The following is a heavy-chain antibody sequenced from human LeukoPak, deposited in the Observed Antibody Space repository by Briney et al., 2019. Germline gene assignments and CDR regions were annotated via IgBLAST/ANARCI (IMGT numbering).Heavy chain of an antibody. CDR1: GYTFTSYY. CDR2: INPSGGST. CDR3: ARQPGRDYYDSSGIEAFDI. Sequence: ASVKVSCKASGYTFTSYYMHWVRQAPGQGLEWMGIINPSGGSTSYAQKFQGRVTMTRDMSTSTVYMELSSLRSDDTAVYYCARQPGRDYYDSSGIEAFDIWGQGTMVTVSS. V-gene: IGHV1-46*01. J-gene: IGHJ3*02. D-gene: IGHD3-22*01.